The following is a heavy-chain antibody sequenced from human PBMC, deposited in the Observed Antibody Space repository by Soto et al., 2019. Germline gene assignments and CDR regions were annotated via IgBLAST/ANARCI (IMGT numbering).Heavy chain of an antibody. V-gene: IGHV4-34*01. Sequence: QVQLQQWGAGLLKPSETLSLTCAVYGGSFSGYYWSWIRQPPGKGLEWIREINHRGSTNYNPSLTRRVTISVDTSKNQFSLKLKSVTAADTAVYYCARGSRVKIPAASGRDYYYHGLDVWGQGTVVTVSS. CDR2: INHRGST. J-gene: IGHJ6*02. D-gene: IGHD6-25*01. CDR1: GGSFSGYY. CDR3: ARGSRVKIPAASGRDYYYHGLDV.